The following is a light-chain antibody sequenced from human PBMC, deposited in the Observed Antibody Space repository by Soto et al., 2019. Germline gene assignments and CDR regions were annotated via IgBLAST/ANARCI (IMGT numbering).Light chain of an antibody. V-gene: IGLV1-40*01. CDR1: SSNIGPDPD. Sequence: QSVLTQPPSVSVAPGQRVTLSCIGSSSNIGPDPDVHWYQQLPGAAPKLLIYGNINRPSAVPDRFSVSKSGASAALAITWLQAEDEAYYYCQSYDRSLGFVFGTGTKLTVL. CDR2: GNI. CDR3: QSYDRSLGFV. J-gene: IGLJ1*01.